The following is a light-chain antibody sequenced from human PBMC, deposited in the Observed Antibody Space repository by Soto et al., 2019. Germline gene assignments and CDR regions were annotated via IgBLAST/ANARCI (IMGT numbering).Light chain of an antibody. J-gene: IGKJ1*01. CDR2: KAS. Sequence: DIKMNQSPSTLSGSVGDRVTITCRASQTISSWLAWYQQKPGKAPKLLIYKASTLKSGVPSRFSGSGSGTEFTLTISSLQPDDFATYYCQHYNSYSEAFGQGGKADNK. CDR1: QTISSW. V-gene: IGKV1-5*03. CDR3: QHYNSYSEA.